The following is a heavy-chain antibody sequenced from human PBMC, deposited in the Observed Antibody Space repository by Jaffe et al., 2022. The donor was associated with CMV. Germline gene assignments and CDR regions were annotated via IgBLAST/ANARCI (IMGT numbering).Heavy chain of an antibody. J-gene: IGHJ6*02. Sequence: QVQLQESGPGLVKPSQTLSLTCTVSGGSISSGGYYWSWIRQHPGKGLEWIGYIYYSGNTYYNPSLESRVTISVDTSKNQFSLKLSSLTAADTAVYYCARDRSVLSYYYAGMDVWGQGTTVTVSS. CDR3: ARDRSVLSYYYAGMDV. V-gene: IGHV4-31*03. CDR2: IYYSGNT. CDR1: GGSISSGGYY. D-gene: IGHD3-10*01.